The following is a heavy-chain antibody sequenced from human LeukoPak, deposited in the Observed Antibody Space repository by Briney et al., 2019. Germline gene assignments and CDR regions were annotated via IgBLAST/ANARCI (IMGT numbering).Heavy chain of an antibody. CDR2: IWYDGSNK. D-gene: IGHD3-10*01. CDR1: GFTLSNYG. V-gene: IGHV3-33*01. Sequence: GGSLRLSCAASGFTLSNYGMHWVRQAPGKGLEWVALIWYDGSNKYYADSVKGRFTISRDNSKNTLYLQMNSLRAEDTAVYYCAGSYYNVFDYWGQGTLVTVSS. J-gene: IGHJ4*02. CDR3: AGSYYNVFDY.